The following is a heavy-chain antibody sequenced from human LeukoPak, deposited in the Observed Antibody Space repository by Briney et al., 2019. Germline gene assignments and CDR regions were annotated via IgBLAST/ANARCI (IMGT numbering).Heavy chain of an antibody. CDR3: SISGILTGYYSY. D-gene: IGHD3-9*01. V-gene: IGHV1-2*02. J-gene: IGHJ4*02. Sequence: ASVKVSCKASGYTFTGYYMHWVRQAPGQGLEWMGWINPNSGGTNYAQKFQGRVTMTRDTSISTAYMELSRLRSDDTAVYYCSISGILTGYYSYWGQGTLVTVSS. CDR1: GYTFTGYY. CDR2: INPNSGGT.